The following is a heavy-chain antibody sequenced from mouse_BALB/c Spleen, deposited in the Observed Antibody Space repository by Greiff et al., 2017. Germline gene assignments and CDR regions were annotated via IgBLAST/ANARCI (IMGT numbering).Heavy chain of an antibody. Sequence: EVQLQQSGTVLARPGASVKMSCKASGYSFTSYWMHWVKQRPGQGLEWIGAIYPGNSDTSYNQKFKGKAKLTAVTSASTAYMELSSLTNEDSAVYYCTREGKLGYFDYWGQGTTLTVSS. CDR2: IYPGNSDT. V-gene: IGHV1-5*01. J-gene: IGHJ2*01. CDR1: GYSFTSYW. CDR3: TREGKLGYFDY. D-gene: IGHD4-1*01.